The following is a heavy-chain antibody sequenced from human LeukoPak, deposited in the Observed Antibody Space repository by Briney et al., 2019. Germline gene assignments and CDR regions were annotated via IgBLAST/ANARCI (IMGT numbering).Heavy chain of an antibody. Sequence: GGSLRLSCAASGFTFGSYAMNWVRQAPGKGLEWVSTISGSGGSTYYADSVKGRFTISRDNSKNTLYMQMNSLRADDTAVYYCAKGRTPDYWGQGTLVTVSS. CDR2: ISGSGGST. CDR1: GFTFGSYA. CDR3: AKGRTPDY. V-gene: IGHV3-23*01. D-gene: IGHD2-15*01. J-gene: IGHJ4*02.